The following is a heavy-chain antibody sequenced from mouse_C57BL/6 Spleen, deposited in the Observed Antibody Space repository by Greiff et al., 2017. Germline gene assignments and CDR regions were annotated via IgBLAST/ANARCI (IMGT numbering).Heavy chain of an antibody. J-gene: IGHJ1*03. D-gene: IGHD2-4*01. V-gene: IGHV1-52*01. CDR2: IDPSDSET. CDR3: ARSLYDYDWYFDV. CDR1: GYTFTSYC. Sequence: QVQLQQPGAELVRPGSSVKLSCKASGYTFTSYCMHWVKQRPIHGLEWIGNIDPSDSETHYNQKFKDKATLTVDKSSSTAYMQLSSLTSEDSAVXYCARSLYDYDWYFDVWGTGTTVTVSS.